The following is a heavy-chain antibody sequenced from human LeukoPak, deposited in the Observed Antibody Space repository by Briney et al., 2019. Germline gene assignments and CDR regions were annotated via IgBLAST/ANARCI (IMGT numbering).Heavy chain of an antibody. CDR2: INPNSGGT. V-gene: IGHV1-2*02. D-gene: IGHD3-10*01. CDR1: GYTFTGYY. J-gene: IGHJ6*02. CDR3: ARGSGRRYYYYYGMDV. Sequence: VSVKVSCKASGYTFTGYYMHWVRQAPGQGLEWMGWINPNSGGTNYAQKFQGRVTMTRDTSISTVYMELSRLRSDDTAVYYCARGSGRRYYYYYGMDVWGQGTTVTVSS.